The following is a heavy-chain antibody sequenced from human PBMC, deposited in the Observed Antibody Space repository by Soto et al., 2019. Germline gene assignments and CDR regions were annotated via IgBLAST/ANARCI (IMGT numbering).Heavy chain of an antibody. Sequence: QVQLVQSGAEEKKPGASVKVSCKASGFTFTTYAMHWVRQAPGQRLEWMGWINAGNGNTKYSQRFQGRVTITRDTSASTAYMELSSLRSEDTAVYYCARGGTPPLTSYFDYWGQGTLVTVSS. CDR1: GFTFTTYA. V-gene: IGHV1-3*05. CDR2: INAGNGNT. J-gene: IGHJ4*02. CDR3: ARGGTPPLTSYFDY. D-gene: IGHD2-15*01.